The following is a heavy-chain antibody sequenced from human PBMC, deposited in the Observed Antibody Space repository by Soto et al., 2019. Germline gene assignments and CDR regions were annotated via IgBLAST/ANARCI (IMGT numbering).Heavy chain of an antibody. J-gene: IGHJ4*02. Sequence: PGGSLRLSCVASGFTFSNYGMHWVRQAPGKGLEWVAVIWYDGSNEYYADSVKGRFTISRDNSKNTLYLQLNSLRAEDTAVYYCARDYMNFGSAFDYWGPGTLVTLSS. CDR1: GFTFSNYG. CDR2: IWYDGSNE. CDR3: ARDYMNFGSAFDY. V-gene: IGHV3-33*01. D-gene: IGHD3-10*01.